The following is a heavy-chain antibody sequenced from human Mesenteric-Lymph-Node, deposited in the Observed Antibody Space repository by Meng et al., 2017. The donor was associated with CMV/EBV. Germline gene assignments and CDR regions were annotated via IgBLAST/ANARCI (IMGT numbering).Heavy chain of an antibody. CDR2: IRYDGYNK. D-gene: IGHD3-3*01. V-gene: IGHV3-30*02. J-gene: IGHJ6*02. Sequence: GESLKISCAASGFTYSSYGMHWVRQAPGKGLEWVAFIRYDGYNKYYADSVKGRLTISRDNSENTLYLQMNSLRAEDTAVYYCAKDLATYYDFWSGVLTGMDVWGQGTTVTVSS. CDR3: AKDLATYYDFWSGVLTGMDV. CDR1: GFTYSSYG.